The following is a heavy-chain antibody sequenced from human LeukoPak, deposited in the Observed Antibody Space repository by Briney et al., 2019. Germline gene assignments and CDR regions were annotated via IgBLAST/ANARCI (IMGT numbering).Heavy chain of an antibody. D-gene: IGHD4/OR15-4a*01. Sequence: TTVKVSCKASGYTFTSYYMHWVRQAPGQGLEWMGIINPSGGSTSYAQKFQGRVTMTRDTSASTAYMELSSLRSEDTAVYYCASGLKGATADYWGQGTLVTVSS. CDR3: ASGLKGATADY. J-gene: IGHJ4*02. CDR2: INPSGGST. V-gene: IGHV1-46*01. CDR1: GYTFTSYY.